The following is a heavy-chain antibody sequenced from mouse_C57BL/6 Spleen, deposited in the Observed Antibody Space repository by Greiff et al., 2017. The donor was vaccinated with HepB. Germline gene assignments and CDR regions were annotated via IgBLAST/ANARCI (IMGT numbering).Heavy chain of an antibody. D-gene: IGHD1-1*01. CDR2: IHPNSGST. V-gene: IGHV1-64*01. Sequence: QVQLQQPGAELVKPGASVKLSCKASGYTFTSYWMHWVKQRPGQGLEWIGMIHPNSGSTNYNEKFKSKATLTVDKSSSTAYMQLSSLTSEDSAVYYSAGFPRYRSENHNWYFDVWGTGTTVTVSS. CDR3: AGFPRYRSENHNWYFDV. CDR1: GYTFTSYW. J-gene: IGHJ1*03.